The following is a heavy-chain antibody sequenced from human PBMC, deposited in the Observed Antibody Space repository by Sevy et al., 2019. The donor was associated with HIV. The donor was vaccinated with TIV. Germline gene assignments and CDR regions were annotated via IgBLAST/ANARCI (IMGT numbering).Heavy chain of an antibody. Sequence: KQSLTFSLTCAISGDSVSSNSAAWNWIRQSPSRVLEWLGRTHSRSKWYNHYAVSVKGRITMNPDTSKNQFSLQLNSVTPEDTAVYYCARACRSSDRFGVLGAFDFWGQGTMVSVSS. CDR1: GDSVSSNSAA. CDR3: ARACRSSDRFGVLGAFDF. V-gene: IGHV6-1*01. CDR2: THSRSKWYN. D-gene: IGHD2-2*01. J-gene: IGHJ3*01.